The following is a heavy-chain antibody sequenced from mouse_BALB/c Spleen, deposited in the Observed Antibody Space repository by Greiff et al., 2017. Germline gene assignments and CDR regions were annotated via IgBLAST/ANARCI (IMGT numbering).Heavy chain of an antibody. D-gene: IGHD1-1*01. CDR3: ARSRYYGSSWGWYFDV. J-gene: IGHJ1*01. CDR2: ISSGSSTI. Sequence: EVMLVESGGGLVQPGGSRKLSCAASGFTFSSFGMHWVRQAPEKGLEWVAYISSGSSTIYYADTVKGRFTISRDNPKNTLFLQMTSLRSEDTAMYYCARSRYYGSSWGWYFDVWGAGTTVTVSS. V-gene: IGHV5-17*02. CDR1: GFTFSSFG.